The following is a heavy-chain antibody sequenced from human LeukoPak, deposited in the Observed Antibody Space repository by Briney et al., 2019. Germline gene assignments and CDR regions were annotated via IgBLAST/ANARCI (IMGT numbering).Heavy chain of an antibody. D-gene: IGHD4-11*01. CDR1: GGIFSSYA. CDR2: IIPILGIA. Sequence: SVKVSCKASGGIFSSYAISWVRQAPGQGLEWMGRIIPILGIANYAQKFQGRVTITADKSTSTAYMELSSLRSEDTAVYYCARDVTTVTTYPNYYYYGMDVWGQGTTVTVSS. CDR3: ARDVTTVTTYPNYYYYGMDV. V-gene: IGHV1-69*04. J-gene: IGHJ6*02.